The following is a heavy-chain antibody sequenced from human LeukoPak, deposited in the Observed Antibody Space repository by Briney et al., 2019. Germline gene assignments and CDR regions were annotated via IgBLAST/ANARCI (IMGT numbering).Heavy chain of an antibody. CDR1: GFTFSSYW. V-gene: IGHV3-7*01. CDR2: INQDGSEK. Sequence: GGSLRLSCAASGFTFSSYWMSWVRQAPGKGLEWVANINQDGSEKNYVDSVKGRFTISRDNAENSLDLQMNSLRAEDTALYYCARDAYCSGGSCYVYWGQGTLVTVSS. CDR3: ARDAYCSGGSCYVY. D-gene: IGHD2-15*01. J-gene: IGHJ4*02.